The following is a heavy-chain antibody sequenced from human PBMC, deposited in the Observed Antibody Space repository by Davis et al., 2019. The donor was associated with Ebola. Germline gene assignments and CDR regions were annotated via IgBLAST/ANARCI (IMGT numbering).Heavy chain of an antibody. CDR1: GGTFSSYA. CDR2: ISAYNGNT. J-gene: IGHJ4*02. D-gene: IGHD6-6*01. Sequence: ASVKVSCKASGGTFSSYAISWVRQAPGQGLEWMGWISAYNGNTNYAQKLQGRVTMTTDTSTSTAYMELRSLRSDDTAVYYCARDPRYSSSSNAYYFDYWGQGTLVTVSS. CDR3: ARDPRYSSSSNAYYFDY. V-gene: IGHV1-18*01.